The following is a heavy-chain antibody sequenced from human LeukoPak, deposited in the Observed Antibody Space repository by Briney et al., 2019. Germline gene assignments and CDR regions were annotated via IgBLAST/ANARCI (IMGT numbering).Heavy chain of an antibody. CDR3: ARVGPYDSSGYCWFDP. CDR2: IYTSGST. Sequence: PSQTLSLTCTVSGGSISSGSYYWSWIRQPAGKGLEWIGRIYTSGSTNYNPSLKSRVTISVDTSKNQFSLKLSSVTAADTAVYYCARVGPYDSSGYCWFDPWGQGTLVTVSS. J-gene: IGHJ5*02. D-gene: IGHD3-22*01. CDR1: GGSISSGSYY. V-gene: IGHV4-61*02.